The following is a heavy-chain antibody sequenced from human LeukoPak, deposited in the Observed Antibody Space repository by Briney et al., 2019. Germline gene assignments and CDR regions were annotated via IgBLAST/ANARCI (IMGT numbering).Heavy chain of an antibody. CDR3: ARGRVRGATTWYFDY. CDR2: IYYSGST. D-gene: IGHD1-26*01. CDR1: GGSISSGGYY. Sequence: SETLSLTCTVSGGSISSGGYYWSWIRQHPGKGLEWIGYIYYSGSTYYNPSLKSRVTISVDTSKNQFSLKLSSVTAADTAVYYCARGRVRGATTWYFDYWGQGTLVTVS. V-gene: IGHV4-31*03. J-gene: IGHJ4*02.